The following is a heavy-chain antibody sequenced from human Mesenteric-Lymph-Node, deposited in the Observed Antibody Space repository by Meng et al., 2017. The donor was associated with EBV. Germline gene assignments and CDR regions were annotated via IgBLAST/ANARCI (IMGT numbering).Heavy chain of an antibody. CDR2: ISAYNGNT. CDR1: GYTFTSYG. CDR3: ARNVMTTVTSEGHFDY. Sequence: QVPRVQSGAEVKKPGAYVKVTCKASGYTFTSYGISWVRQAPGQGLEWMGWISAYNGNTNYAQKLQGRVTMTTDTSTSTAYMELRSLRSDDTAVYYCARNVMTTVTSEGHFDYWGQGTLVTVSS. J-gene: IGHJ4*02. D-gene: IGHD4-17*01. V-gene: IGHV1-18*01.